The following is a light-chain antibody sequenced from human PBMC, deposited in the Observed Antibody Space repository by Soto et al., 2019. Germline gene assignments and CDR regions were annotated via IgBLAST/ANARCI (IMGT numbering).Light chain of an antibody. CDR3: QQRSNWPIT. CDR2: DAS. V-gene: IGKV3-11*01. CDR1: QSVSKY. J-gene: IGKJ5*01. Sequence: IVLTQSPATLSMTTGERATLSCRTSQSVSKYFAWYQQKPGRAPRLLIYDASSRATGIPARFIGSGSGTDFTLTISSLEPEDFAIYYCQQRSNWPITFGQGTRLEIK.